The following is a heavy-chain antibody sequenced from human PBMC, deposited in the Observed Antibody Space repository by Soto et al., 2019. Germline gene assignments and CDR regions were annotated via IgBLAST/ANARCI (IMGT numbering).Heavy chain of an antibody. CDR1: GGSFSGYY. CDR2: INHSGST. CDR3: ARVITLVRGLIIPIYFDY. V-gene: IGHV4-34*01. J-gene: IGHJ4*02. D-gene: IGHD3-10*01. Sequence: PSETLSLTCAVYGGSFSGYYWTWIRQPPGTGLEWIGEINHSGSTNYNPSLKSRVTISVDTSKNQFSLKLSSVTAADTAVYYCARVITLVRGLIIPIYFDYWGQGTQVTVSS.